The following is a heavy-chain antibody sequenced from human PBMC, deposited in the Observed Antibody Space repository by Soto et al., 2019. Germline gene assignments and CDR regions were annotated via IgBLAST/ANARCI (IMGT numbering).Heavy chain of an antibody. CDR2: IIPILGIA. D-gene: IGHD6-13*01. V-gene: IGHV1-69*02. CDR1: GGTFSSYT. CDR3: ASGYSSKNYYYGMDV. J-gene: IGHJ6*02. Sequence: QVQLVQSGAEVKKPGSSVKVSCKASGGTFSSYTISWVRQAPGQGLEWMGRIIPILGIANYAQKFQGRVTITADKSTSTAYMELSSLRSEDMAVYYCASGYSSKNYYYGMDVWGQGTTVTVSS.